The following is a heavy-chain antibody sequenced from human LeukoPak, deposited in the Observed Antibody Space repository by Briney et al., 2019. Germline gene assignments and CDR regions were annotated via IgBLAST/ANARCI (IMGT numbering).Heavy chain of an antibody. Sequence: GGSLRLSCAASGFTFDDYGMTWVRQAPGKGLEWVSAINWNGGSTGYADSVKGRSTISRDNAKNSLYLQMNSLRAEDTALYYCARRVYYYDTSPTLLGMGFDYWGQGTLVTVSS. V-gene: IGHV3-20*04. D-gene: IGHD3-22*01. CDR1: GFTFDDYG. CDR3: ARRVYYYDTSPTLLGMGFDY. CDR2: INWNGGST. J-gene: IGHJ4*02.